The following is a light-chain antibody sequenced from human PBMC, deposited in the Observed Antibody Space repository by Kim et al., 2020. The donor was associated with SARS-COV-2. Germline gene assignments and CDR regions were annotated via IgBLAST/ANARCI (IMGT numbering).Light chain of an antibody. CDR3: SSYTTTSTYV. J-gene: IGLJ1*01. Sequence: GPSITISCTGTSSDVGPYNFVSWYQQHPGKAPKLIIHHGSNRPSGVSNRFSGSKSGNTASLTISGLQAGDEADYYCSSYTTTSTYVFGTGTKVTVL. CDR1: SSDVGPYNF. CDR2: HGS. V-gene: IGLV2-14*03.